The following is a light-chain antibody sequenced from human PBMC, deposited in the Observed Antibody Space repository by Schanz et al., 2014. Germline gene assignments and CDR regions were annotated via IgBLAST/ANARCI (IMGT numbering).Light chain of an antibody. Sequence: QSALTQPASVSGSPGQSIAISCTGTSRDVGRYSLVSWYQQHPAKAPKLLIYEDNKRPSGVPDRFSGSKSGNTASLTVSGLQAEDEADYYCSSYAGSSAFWVFGGGTKLTVL. CDR1: SRDVGRYSL. V-gene: IGLV2-23*01. CDR2: EDN. CDR3: SSYAGSSAFWV. J-gene: IGLJ3*02.